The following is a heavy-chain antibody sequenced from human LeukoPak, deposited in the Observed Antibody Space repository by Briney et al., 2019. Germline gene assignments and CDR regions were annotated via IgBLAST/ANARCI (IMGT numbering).Heavy chain of an antibody. Sequence: SETLSLTCTVSGGSVSSYYWSWIRQPPGKGLEWIGYIYYSGSTNYNPSLKSRVTISVGTSKNQFSLKLSSVTAADTAVYYCARAGRSSSSQAYYYGMDVWGQGTTVTVSS. V-gene: IGHV4-59*02. CDR2: IYYSGST. CDR3: ARAGRSSSSQAYYYGMDV. CDR1: GGSVSSYY. J-gene: IGHJ6*02. D-gene: IGHD6-6*01.